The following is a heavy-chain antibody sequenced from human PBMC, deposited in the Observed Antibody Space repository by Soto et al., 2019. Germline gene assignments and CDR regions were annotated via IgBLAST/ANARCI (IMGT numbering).Heavy chain of an antibody. CDR1: GGSISSGGYS. V-gene: IGHV4-31*03. CDR3: ARSIDP. Sequence: QVQLQESGPGLVKPSQTLSLTCTVSGGSISSGGYSWSWIRQHPGKGLGWIGYLYYSGSAYYNPSLQSRVTIAVDTSKNQFSLKLSSVTAAATDVYYCARSIDPWGQGTLVTVSS. CDR2: LYYSGSA. J-gene: IGHJ5*02.